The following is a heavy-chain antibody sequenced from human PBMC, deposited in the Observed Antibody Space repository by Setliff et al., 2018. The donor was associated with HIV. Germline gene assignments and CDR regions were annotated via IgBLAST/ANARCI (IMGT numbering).Heavy chain of an antibody. CDR2: IYYSGST. V-gene: IGHV4-39*07. D-gene: IGHD6-6*01. CDR3: ASVYSSSSRPYFDY. CDR1: GGSISSSSYY. Sequence: LSLTCTVSGGSISSSSYYWGWIRQPPGKGLEWIGTIYYSGSTYYNPSLKSRVTISVDTSKNQFSLKLSSVTAADTAVYYCASVYSSSSRPYFDYWGQGTLVTVSS. J-gene: IGHJ4*02.